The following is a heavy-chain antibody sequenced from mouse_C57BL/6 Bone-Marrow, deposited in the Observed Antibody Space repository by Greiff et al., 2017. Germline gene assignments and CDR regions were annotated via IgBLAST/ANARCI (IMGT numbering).Heavy chain of an antibody. CDR1: GFTFSDYY. D-gene: IGHD1-1*01. CDR3: ARCGFTTVVARGGFDY. V-gene: IGHV5-16*01. J-gene: IGHJ2*01. Sequence: EVQGEESEGGLVQPGSSMKLSCTASGFTFSDYYMDWVRQVPEKGLEWVANINYDGSSTNYLDPLKSRFIITRDNAENILYLQISSLKSEDTATYYCARCGFTTVVARGGFDYWGQGTTLTVSS. CDR2: INYDGSST.